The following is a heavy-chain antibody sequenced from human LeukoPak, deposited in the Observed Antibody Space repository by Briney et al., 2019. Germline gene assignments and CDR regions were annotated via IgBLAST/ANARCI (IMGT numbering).Heavy chain of an antibody. V-gene: IGHV3-23*01. Sequence: GGSLRLSCAASGFSVSTNYMSWVRQAPGKGLEWVSAISGSGGSTYYADSVKGRFTISRDNSKNTLYLQMNSLRAEDTAVYYCAKDRTQLWLPLFDYWGQGTLVTVSS. CDR1: GFSVSTNY. D-gene: IGHD5-18*01. J-gene: IGHJ4*02. CDR2: ISGSGGST. CDR3: AKDRTQLWLPLFDY.